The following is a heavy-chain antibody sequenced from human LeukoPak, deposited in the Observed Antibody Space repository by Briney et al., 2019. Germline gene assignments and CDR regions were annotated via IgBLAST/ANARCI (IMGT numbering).Heavy chain of an antibody. CDR1: GFTFSNHD. Sequence: PGGSLRLSCAASGFTFSNHDMHWVRQAAGKGLEWVSAIDTGGATYYAGSVKGRFTISRENAKNSFYLQMNSLSAGDTAVYYCARETNGAGWLQYDYWGQGILVTVSS. J-gene: IGHJ4*02. V-gene: IGHV3-13*04. CDR2: IDTGGAT. D-gene: IGHD5-24*01. CDR3: ARETNGAGWLQYDY.